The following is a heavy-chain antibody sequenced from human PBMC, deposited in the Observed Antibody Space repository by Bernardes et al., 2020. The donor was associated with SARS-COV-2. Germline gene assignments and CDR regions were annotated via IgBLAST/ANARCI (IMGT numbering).Heavy chain of an antibody. J-gene: IGHJ5*02. V-gene: IGHV4-34*01. D-gene: IGHD3-22*01. CDR1: GGSFSGYY. Sequence: SETLSLTCAVYGGSFSGYYWSWIRQPPGKGLEWIGEINHSGSTNYNPSLKSRVTISVDTSKNQFSLKLSSVTAADTAVYYCARRTKITMIVIAVVGWFDPWGQGTLVNVSS. CDR2: INHSGST. CDR3: ARRTKITMIVIAVVGWFDP.